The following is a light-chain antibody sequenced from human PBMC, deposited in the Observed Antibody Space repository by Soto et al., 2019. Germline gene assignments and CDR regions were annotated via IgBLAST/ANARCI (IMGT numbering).Light chain of an antibody. V-gene: IGKV3-20*01. CDR2: GAS. CDR3: QQCGSSPWT. Sequence: IVLTQSPGTLSLSPGESATLSCRASQSVTNNFLGWYSQKPGQPPRLLIYGASSRATGIPDRFSGGGSGTDFTLTISRLEPEDFAVYYCQQCGSSPWTFGQGTKVDI. J-gene: IGKJ1*01. CDR1: QSVTNNF.